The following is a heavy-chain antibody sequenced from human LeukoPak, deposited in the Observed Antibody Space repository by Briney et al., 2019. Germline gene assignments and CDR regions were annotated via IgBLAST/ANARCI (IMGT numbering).Heavy chain of an antibody. V-gene: IGHV3-23*01. CDR1: GFTFSSYG. Sequence: GGSLRLSCAASGFTFSSYGMSWVRQAPGKGLEWVSTISGSGGRTYYADSVKGRFTISRDNSKNTLYLQMNSLRAEDTAVYYCAKDDGGSYYPYYYYMVVWGKGTTVTISS. J-gene: IGHJ6*03. D-gene: IGHD1-26*01. CDR3: AKDDGGSYYPYYYYMVV. CDR2: ISGSGGRT.